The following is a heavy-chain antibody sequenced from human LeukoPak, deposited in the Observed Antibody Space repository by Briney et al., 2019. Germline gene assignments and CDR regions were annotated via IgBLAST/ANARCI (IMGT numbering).Heavy chain of an antibody. D-gene: IGHD3-10*01. Sequence: GGSLRLSCAASGFTFSDYYMSWIRQAPGKGLEWVSSISSSSSYIYYADSVKGRFTISRDNAKNSLYLQMNSLRAEDTAVYYCARDHYGSGSYYNEGNYYFDYWGQGTLVTVSS. CDR3: ARDHYGSGSYYNEGNYYFDY. J-gene: IGHJ4*02. CDR2: ISSSSSYI. V-gene: IGHV3-11*06. CDR1: GFTFSDYY.